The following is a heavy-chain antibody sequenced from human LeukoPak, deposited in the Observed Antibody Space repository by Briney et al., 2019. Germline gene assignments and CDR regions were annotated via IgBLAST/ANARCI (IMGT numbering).Heavy chain of an antibody. CDR1: GFTFSSYA. V-gene: IGHV3-30-3*01. Sequence: PGGSLRLSCAASGFTFSSYAMHWVRQAPGKGLEWVAVISYDGSNKYYADSVEGRFTISRDNSKNTLYLQMNSLRAEDTAVYYCARDISLGGQWLAHHYYYYGMDVWGQGTTVTVSS. CDR2: ISYDGSNK. CDR3: ARDISLGGQWLAHHYYYYGMDV. D-gene: IGHD6-19*01. J-gene: IGHJ6*02.